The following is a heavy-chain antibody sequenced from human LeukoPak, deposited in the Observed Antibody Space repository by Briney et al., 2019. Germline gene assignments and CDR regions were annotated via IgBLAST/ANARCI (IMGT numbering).Heavy chain of an antibody. CDR3: ARGNDFWSGYYFDY. CDR2: ISSSSSHI. J-gene: IGHJ4*02. Sequence: GGSLRLSCAASGFTFSSYSMNWVRQAPGKGLEWVSSISSSSSHIYYADSVKGRFTISRDNAKNSLYLQMNSLRAEDTAVYYCARGNDFWSGYYFDYWGQGTLVTVSS. D-gene: IGHD3-3*01. CDR1: GFTFSSYS. V-gene: IGHV3-21*01.